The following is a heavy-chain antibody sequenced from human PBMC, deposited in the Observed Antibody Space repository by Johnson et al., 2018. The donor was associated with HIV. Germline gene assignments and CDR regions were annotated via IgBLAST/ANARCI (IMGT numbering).Heavy chain of an antibody. CDR2: IKSKTDGGTT. CDR3: MTDILTGYYNPDGFDI. CDR1: GFTFSNAW. Sequence: VQLVESGGGLVKPGGSLRLSCVASGFTFSNAWMSCVRQAPGKGLEWVGRIKSKTDGGTTEYAAPVKGRFPISRDNAKNSLYLQMNSLRAEDTAVYYCMTDILTGYYNPDGFDIWGQGTMVTVSS. D-gene: IGHD3-9*01. V-gene: IGHV3-15*01. J-gene: IGHJ3*02.